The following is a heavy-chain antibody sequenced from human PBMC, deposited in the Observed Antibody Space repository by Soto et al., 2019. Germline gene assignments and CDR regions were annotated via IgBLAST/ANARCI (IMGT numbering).Heavy chain of an antibody. CDR1: GGTFSNYA. V-gene: IGHV1-69*13. CDR2: IIPIFGTA. CDR3: ARFGELSDYYYGMDV. D-gene: IGHD3-10*01. J-gene: IGHJ6*04. Sequence: GGSVKGSCKAFGGTFSNYAISWVRQAPGQGLEWMGGIIPIFGTANYAQKFQGRVTITADESTSTAYMELSSLRSEDTAVYYCARFGELSDYYYGMDVWGKGPTVTVSS.